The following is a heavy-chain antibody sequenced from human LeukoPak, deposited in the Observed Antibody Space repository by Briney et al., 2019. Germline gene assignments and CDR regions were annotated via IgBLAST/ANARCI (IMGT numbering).Heavy chain of an antibody. CDR2: ISWDGGST. CDR3: AKDKARDYYDSSGYQFYYYYYYMDV. CDR1: GFTFSSYA. J-gene: IGHJ6*03. V-gene: IGHV3-43D*03. D-gene: IGHD3-22*01. Sequence: GGSLRLSCAASGFTFSSYAMSWVRQAPGKGLEWVSLISWDGGSTYYADSVKGRFTISRDNSKNSLYLQMNSLRAEDTALYYCAKDKARDYYDSSGYQFYYYYYYMDVWGKGTTVTVSS.